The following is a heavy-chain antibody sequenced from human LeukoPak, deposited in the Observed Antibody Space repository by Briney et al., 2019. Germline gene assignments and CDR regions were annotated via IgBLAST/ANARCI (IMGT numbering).Heavy chain of an antibody. CDR1: GYSFSSHD. J-gene: IGHJ4*02. V-gene: IGHV1-8*01. Sequence: GASVKLSCKASGYSFSSHDINWVRQATGQGLEWTGWMNRKSGNTDHAQKFQGRVTMSRNTSISVAYLELSSLRSEDTDVYFCVRISLLGVLVGYYFDSWGKGTPVPAFS. D-gene: IGHD3-10*01. CDR2: MNRKSGNT. CDR3: VRISLLGVLVGYYFDS.